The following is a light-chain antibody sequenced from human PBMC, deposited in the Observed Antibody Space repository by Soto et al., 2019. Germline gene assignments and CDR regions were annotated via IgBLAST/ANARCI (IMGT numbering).Light chain of an antibody. CDR2: GNS. Sequence: QSVLTQPRSVSWAPGQRFTISCTGSSSNIGAGYDVHWYQQLPGTAPKLLIYGNSNRPSGVPDRFSGSKSGTSASLAITGLQAEDEADYYCQSYDSSLSGYVFGTGTKVTVL. V-gene: IGLV1-40*01. J-gene: IGLJ1*01. CDR3: QSYDSSLSGYV. CDR1: SSNIGAGYD.